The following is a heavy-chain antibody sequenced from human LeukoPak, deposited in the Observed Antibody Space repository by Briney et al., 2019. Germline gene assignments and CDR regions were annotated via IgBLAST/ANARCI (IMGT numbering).Heavy chain of an antibody. CDR2: IKYDGSAT. D-gene: IGHD1-26*01. CDR3: AKDSNFIVGATDY. CDR1: GFTFSNYW. J-gene: IGHJ4*02. V-gene: IGHV3-74*01. Sequence: PGGSLRLSCAASGFTFSNYWMHWIRQVPGKGLVWVSHIKYDGSATNYADSVKGRFTISRDNSKNTLYLQMNGLRAEDTAIYYCAKDSNFIVGATDYWGQGTLVTVSS.